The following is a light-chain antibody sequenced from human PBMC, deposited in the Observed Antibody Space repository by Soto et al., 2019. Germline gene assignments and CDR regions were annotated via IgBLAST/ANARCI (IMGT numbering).Light chain of an antibody. J-gene: IGLJ1*01. CDR3: SSYAGSDVFV. V-gene: IGLV2-8*01. CDR2: EVN. CDR1: SSDVGACNY. Sequence: QSVLTQPPSASGSPGQSVTISCTGTSSDVGACNYVAWYQQRPGKAPKLMIYEVNKRPSGVPDRFSGSRSGNTASLTVSGLQTEDEADYYCSSYAGSDVFVFGTGTKVTV.